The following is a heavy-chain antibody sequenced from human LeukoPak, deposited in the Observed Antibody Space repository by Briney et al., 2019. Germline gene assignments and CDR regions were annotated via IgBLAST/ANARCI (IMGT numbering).Heavy chain of an antibody. CDR1: GFTFSRYS. J-gene: IGHJ6*03. D-gene: IGHD3-22*01. CDR3: ARDYFDSSDYPQTYYYYYMDV. V-gene: IGHV3-21*01. CDR2: ISSTSTFI. Sequence: PGGSPRLSCAASGFTFSRYSMNWVRQAPGKGLEWVASISSTSTFIYSPDSVKGRFTISRDTAKNSLFLQMNSLRAEDTAIYYCARDYFDSSDYPQTYYYYYMDVWGKGTTVTVSS.